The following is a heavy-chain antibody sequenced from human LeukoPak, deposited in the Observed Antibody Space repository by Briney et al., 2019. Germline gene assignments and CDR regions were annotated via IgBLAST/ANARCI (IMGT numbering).Heavy chain of an antibody. CDR2: IYYSGST. V-gene: IGHV4-39*07. CDR3: VLEGIAVAGTELDY. D-gene: IGHD6-19*01. J-gene: IGHJ4*02. Sequence: SQTLSLTCTVSGGSISSSSYYWGWIRQPPGKGLEWIGSIYYSGSTYYNPSLKSRVTISVDTSKNQFSLKLSSVTAADTAVYYCVLEGIAVAGTELDYWGQGTLVTVSS. CDR1: GGSISSSSYY.